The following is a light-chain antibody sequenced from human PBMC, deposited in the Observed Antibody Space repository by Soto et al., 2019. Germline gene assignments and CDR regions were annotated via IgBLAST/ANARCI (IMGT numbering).Light chain of an antibody. CDR2: GAS. V-gene: IGKV3-20*01. CDR3: QQYGSSRT. J-gene: IGKJ1*01. Sequence: EIVLTQSPGTLSLSPGERATLSCRASQSVSSSYLAWYQQKPGQAPRLLIYGASSSATGIPDRFSGSGSGTAFTLTSRILEPEDFAVYYCQQYGSSRTFGQGTKVEIK. CDR1: QSVSSSY.